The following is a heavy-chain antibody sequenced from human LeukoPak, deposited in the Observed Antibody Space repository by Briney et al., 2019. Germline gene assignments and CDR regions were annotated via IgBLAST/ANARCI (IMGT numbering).Heavy chain of an antibody. V-gene: IGHV4-59*12. CDR3: ARLAGGDYGDYEFADY. CDR1: GGSISTYY. J-gene: IGHJ4*02. CDR2: LYSGAST. Sequence: SETLSLTCTVSGGSISTYYWSWIRQAPGKGLEWIGYLYSGASTSYNPSLTSRVSISLDRSKNQVSLKLTSVTPADTAVYHCARLAGGDYGDYEFADYWGQGILVTVSS. D-gene: IGHD4-17*01.